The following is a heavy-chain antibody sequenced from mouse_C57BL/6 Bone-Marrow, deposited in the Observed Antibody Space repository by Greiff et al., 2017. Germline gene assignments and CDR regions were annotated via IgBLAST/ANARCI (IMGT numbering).Heavy chain of an antibody. J-gene: IGHJ3*01. D-gene: IGHD1-1*01. Sequence: EVKVVESGPELVKPGASVKISCKASGYTFTDYYMNWVKQSHGKSLEWIGDINPNNGGTSYNQKFKGKATLTVDKSSSTAYMELRSLTSEDSAVYYCANYGSSSWFAYWGQGTLVTVSA. V-gene: IGHV1-26*01. CDR2: INPNNGGT. CDR1: GYTFTDYY. CDR3: ANYGSSSWFAY.